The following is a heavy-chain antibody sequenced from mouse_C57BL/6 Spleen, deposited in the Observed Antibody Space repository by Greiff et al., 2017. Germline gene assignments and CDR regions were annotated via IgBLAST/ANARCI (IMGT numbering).Heavy chain of an antibody. D-gene: IGHD2-10*02. Sequence: QVQLQQPGAELVKPGASVKLSCKASGYPFTSYWMHWVKQRPGQGLEWIGMIHPNSGSTNYNEKFKSKATLTVDKSSSTAYMQLSSLTSEDSAVYYCARNPYGNYDAMDYWGQGTSVTVSS. V-gene: IGHV1-64*01. CDR3: ARNPYGNYDAMDY. J-gene: IGHJ4*01. CDR2: IHPNSGST. CDR1: GYPFTSYW.